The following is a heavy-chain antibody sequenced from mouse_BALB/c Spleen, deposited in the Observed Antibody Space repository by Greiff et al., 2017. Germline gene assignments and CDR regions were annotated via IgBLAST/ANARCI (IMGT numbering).Heavy chain of an antibody. J-gene: IGHJ2*01. CDR2: ISSGGSYT. V-gene: IGHV5-9-3*01. Sequence: EVNVVESGGGLVKPGGSLKLSCAASGFTFSSYAMSWVRQTPEKRLEWVATISSGGSYTYYPDSVKGRFTISRDNAKNTLYLQMSSLRSEDTAMYYCARPQITGVSYYFDYWGQGTTLTVSS. CDR1: GFTFSSYA. D-gene: IGHD2-4*01. CDR3: ARPQITGVSYYFDY.